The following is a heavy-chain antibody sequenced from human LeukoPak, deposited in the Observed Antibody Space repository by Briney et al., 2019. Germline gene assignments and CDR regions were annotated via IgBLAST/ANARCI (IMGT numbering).Heavy chain of an antibody. V-gene: IGHV3-30*18. CDR3: AKDRVATLRAYYYYGMEV. J-gene: IGHJ6*01. CDR2: ISYDGSNK. CDR1: GFTFSSYG. Sequence: GRSLRLSCAASGFTFSSYGMHWVRQAPGKGLEWVAVISYDGSNKYYADSVKGRFTISRDNSKNTLYLQMNSLRAEDTAVYYCAKDRVATLRAYYYYGMEVWGQGTTVSVSS. D-gene: IGHD5-12*01.